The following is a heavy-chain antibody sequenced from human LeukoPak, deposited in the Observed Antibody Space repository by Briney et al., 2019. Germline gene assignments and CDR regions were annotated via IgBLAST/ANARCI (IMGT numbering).Heavy chain of an antibody. V-gene: IGHV3-74*01. CDR2: INSDGSST. Sequence: GGSLRLSCAASGFTFSSYWMHWVRQAPGKGLVWDSRINSDGSSTSYADSVKGRFTISRDNAKNTLYLQMNSLRADDTAVYYCARLYSSIWTDDAFDIWGQGTVVTVSS. J-gene: IGHJ3*02. CDR1: GFTFSSYW. D-gene: IGHD6-13*01. CDR3: ARLYSSIWTDDAFDI.